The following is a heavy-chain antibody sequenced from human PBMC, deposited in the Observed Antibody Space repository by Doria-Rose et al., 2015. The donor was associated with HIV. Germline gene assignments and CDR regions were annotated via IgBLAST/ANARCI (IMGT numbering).Heavy chain of an antibody. CDR2: IFSDDER. V-gene: IGHV2-26*01. J-gene: IGHJ4*02. Sequence: QITLKESGPVLVKPTETLTLTCTVSGVSLSSPGMGVSWIRQPPGKALEWLANIFSDDERSYKSSLKSRLTISRGTSNSKLGLTMTDRDPVDTATYYCARIKSSRWYHKYYFDFWGQGTLVIVS. D-gene: IGHD6-13*01. CDR3: ARIKSSRWYHKYYFDF. CDR1: GVSLSSPGMG.